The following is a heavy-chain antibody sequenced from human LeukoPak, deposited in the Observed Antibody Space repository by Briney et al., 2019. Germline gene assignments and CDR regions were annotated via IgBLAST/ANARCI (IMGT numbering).Heavy chain of an antibody. Sequence: PGGSLRLSCAVSGFTFSSYSMNWVRQAPGKGLEWVSSISSSSSYIYYADSVKGRFTISRDNAKNSLYLQMNSLRAEDTAVYYCARVIVGATAAFDIWGQGTMVTVSS. CDR3: ARVIVGATAAFDI. CDR1: GFTFSSYS. V-gene: IGHV3-21*01. J-gene: IGHJ3*02. CDR2: ISSSSSYI. D-gene: IGHD1-26*01.